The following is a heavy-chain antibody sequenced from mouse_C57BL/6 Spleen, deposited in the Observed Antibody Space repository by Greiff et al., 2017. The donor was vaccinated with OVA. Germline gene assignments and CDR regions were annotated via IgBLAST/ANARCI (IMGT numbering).Heavy chain of an antibody. CDR2: IYPGDGDT. V-gene: IGHV1-82*01. CDR3: ACYYYGSSPFAY. CDR1: GYAFSSSW. D-gene: IGHD1-1*01. J-gene: IGHJ3*01. Sequence: VKLVESGPELVKPGASVKISCKASGYAFSSSWMNWVKQRPGKGLEWIGRIYPGDGDTNYNGKFKGKATLTADKSSSTAYMQLSSLTSEDSAVDFCACYYYGSSPFAYWGQGTLVTVSA.